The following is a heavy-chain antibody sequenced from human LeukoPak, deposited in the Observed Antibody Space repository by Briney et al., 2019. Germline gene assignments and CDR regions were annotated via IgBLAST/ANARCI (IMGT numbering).Heavy chain of an antibody. CDR3: ARANFLYCSSTTCLFDY. V-gene: IGHV1-2*02. CDR2: INPNDGDT. D-gene: IGHD2-2*01. Sequence: ASVKVSCKASGYTFTDYYMQWVRQAPGQGFEWMGWINPNDGDTNYAQKFQGRVTMTRDTSISTAHMEVSRLRSDDTAVYYCARANFLYCSSTTCLFDYWGQGTLVTVSS. J-gene: IGHJ4*02. CDR1: GYTFTDYY.